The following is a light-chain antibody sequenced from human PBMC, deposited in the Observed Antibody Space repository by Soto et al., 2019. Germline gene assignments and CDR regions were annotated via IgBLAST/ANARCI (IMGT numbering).Light chain of an antibody. Sequence: DIQMTQSPSSLSASVGDRVTITCQASQDISNYLNWYQQKPGKAPKLLIYDASNLETGVPSRFSGSGAGTDFTFPISSLQPEDIATYYCHQYDNLPAVTFGGGTKVEIK. V-gene: IGKV1-33*01. CDR2: DAS. J-gene: IGKJ4*01. CDR1: QDISNY. CDR3: HQYDNLPAVT.